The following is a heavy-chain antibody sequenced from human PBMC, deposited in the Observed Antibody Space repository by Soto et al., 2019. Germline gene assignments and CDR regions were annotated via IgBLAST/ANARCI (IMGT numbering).Heavy chain of an antibody. CDR2: FDPEDGET. CDR3: ATWGSGYYYTPYYYYYYGMDV. Sequence: ASVKVSCKVSGYTLTELSMHWVLQAPGKGLEWMGGFDPEDGETIYAQKFQGRVTMTEDTSTDTAYMELSSLRSEDTAVYYCATWGSGYYYTPYYYYYYGMDVWGQGTTVTVSS. D-gene: IGHD3-22*01. J-gene: IGHJ6*02. CDR1: GYTLTELS. V-gene: IGHV1-24*01.